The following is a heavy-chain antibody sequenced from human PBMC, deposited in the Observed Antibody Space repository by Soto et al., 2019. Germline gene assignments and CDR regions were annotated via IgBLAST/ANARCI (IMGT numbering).Heavy chain of an antibody. CDR2: INHRVST. Sequence: XATLSLTCGVYGGCFSGYYWSWIRQPPGKGLEWIGEINHRVSTNYNPSLKSRVTISVDTSKNQFSLKLSSVTAADTAVYYCARGVMSYDFWSGYDYYYYVMDVWGQGTTVTV. CDR3: ARGVMSYDFWSGYDYYYYVMDV. CDR1: GGCFSGYY. J-gene: IGHJ6*02. D-gene: IGHD3-3*01. V-gene: IGHV4-34*01.